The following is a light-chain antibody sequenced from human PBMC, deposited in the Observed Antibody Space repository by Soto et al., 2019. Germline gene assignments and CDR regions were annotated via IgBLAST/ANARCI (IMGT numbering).Light chain of an antibody. CDR2: GTS. CDR3: QQYKNWYT. CDR1: QGIINE. V-gene: IGKV1-6*01. J-gene: IGKJ2*01. Sequence: AIQMTQSPSSLSASVGDRVTITCRASQGIINELGWYQQKPGRAPKLLIYGTSIPQSGVPSRFSGSGSGTDFTLTINSLQPEDCATYYCQQYKNWYTFGQGTKLEIK.